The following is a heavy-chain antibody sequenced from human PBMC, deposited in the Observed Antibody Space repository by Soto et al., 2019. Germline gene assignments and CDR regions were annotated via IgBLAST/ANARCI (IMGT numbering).Heavy chain of an antibody. D-gene: IGHD1-1*01. CDR1: GGSISVYY. Sequence: SETLSLTCTVSGGSISVYYWSWIRQPPGKGLEWIGYVFYTGSTSYSPSLESRVTMSEDTSKNQFSLNLSPVTAADTAVYYCARASGTSQFGYWGRGTLVTVSS. CDR3: ARASGTSQFGY. CDR2: VFYTGST. J-gene: IGHJ4*02. V-gene: IGHV4-59*01.